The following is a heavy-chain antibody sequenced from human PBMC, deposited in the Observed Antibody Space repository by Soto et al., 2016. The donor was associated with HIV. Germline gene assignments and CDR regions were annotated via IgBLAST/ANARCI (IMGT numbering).Heavy chain of an antibody. CDR3: AGGDSSGPARY. J-gene: IGHJ4*02. D-gene: IGHD3-22*01. V-gene: IGHV1-2*02. Sequence: QVQLVQSGAEVKKPGASVKVSCKASGYTFTGYYMHWVRQAPGQGLEWMGWINPDRGGTNYAQKFQDRVTMTRDTSISTAYMELSRLRSDDTAVYYCAGGDSSGPARYWGQGTLVTVSS. CDR1: GYTFTGYY. CDR2: INPDRGGT.